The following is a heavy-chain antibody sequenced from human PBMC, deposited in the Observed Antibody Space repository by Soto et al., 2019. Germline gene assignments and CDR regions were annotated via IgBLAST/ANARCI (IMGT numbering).Heavy chain of an antibody. Sequence: AVKVSCKASGDTDTNYVISWVRQAPGQGLEWMGGIFPKFGTTYSAQKLQDRLTITADESTSTVYMQLSSLRLDDTAVYYCEAEMTFGKLSVVWGQGTTVT. CDR2: IFPKFGTT. D-gene: IGHD3-16*02. J-gene: IGHJ6*02. V-gene: IGHV1-69*13. CDR1: GDTDTNYV. CDR3: EAEMTFGKLSVV.